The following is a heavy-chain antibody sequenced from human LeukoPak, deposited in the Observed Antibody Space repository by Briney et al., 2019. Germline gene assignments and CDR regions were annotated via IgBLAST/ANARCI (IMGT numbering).Heavy chain of an antibody. CDR2: IYYSGST. Sequence: PSETLSLTCTVSGGSISSYYWSWIRQPPGKGLEWIGYIYYSGSTNYNPSLKSRVTISVDTSKNQFSLKLSSVTAADTAVYYCARGLTYFSGGYSMDIWGQGTTVTVSS. CDR1: GGSISSYY. J-gene: IGHJ6*02. D-gene: IGHD2-21*01. V-gene: IGHV4-59*12. CDR3: ARGLTYFSGGYSMDI.